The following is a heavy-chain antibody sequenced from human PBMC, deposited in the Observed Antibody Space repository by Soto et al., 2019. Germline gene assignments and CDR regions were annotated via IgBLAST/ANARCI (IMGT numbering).Heavy chain of an antibody. CDR1: GVSISSGDNF. Sequence: SETLSLTCSVSGVSISSGDNFWSWIRQPPGKAPEFMGYIYHTGSTYYNPSLQRRITMSLDLSKNQFSLKLNSVAAADTAIYYCARQVTGLMGYAYDIWGQGAMVTVSS. CDR2: IYHTGST. CDR3: ARQVTGLMGYAYDI. J-gene: IGHJ3*02. D-gene: IGHD2-8*02. V-gene: IGHV4-30-4*01.